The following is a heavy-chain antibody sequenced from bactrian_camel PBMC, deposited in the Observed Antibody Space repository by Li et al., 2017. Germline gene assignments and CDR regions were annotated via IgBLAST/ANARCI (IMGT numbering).Heavy chain of an antibody. CDR1: GLVNFGGTE. V-gene: IGHV3S55*01. Sequence: HVQLVESGGGSVQAGGSLKLSCTAFGLVNFGGTEMAWYRQPPGQDCDFLSLIHSDGDTFTDNPVKGRFITTRDNAKNTIYLQMNNLKPEDTAMYSCAYDPRCISPTGGAWYYDTWGQGTQVTVS. CDR3: AYDPRCISPTGGAWYYDT. CDR2: IHSDGDT. J-gene: IGHJ4*01. D-gene: IGHD1*01.